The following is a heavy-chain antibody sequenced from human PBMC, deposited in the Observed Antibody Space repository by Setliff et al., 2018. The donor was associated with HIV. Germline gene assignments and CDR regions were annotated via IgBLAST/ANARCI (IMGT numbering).Heavy chain of an antibody. V-gene: IGHV3-48*01. CDR2: ISGLGGGTI. J-gene: IGHJ6*03. D-gene: IGHD2-15*01. CDR1: GFTFDSYS. CDR3: ARAGVVEGYYYYYYMDV. Sequence: GGSLRLSCATSGFTFDSYSIIWVRQAPGKGLEWVSYISGLGGGTIYYADSVRGRFTISRDDAEKSVYLQMNSLRAEDTAVYYCARAGVVEGYYYYYYMDVWGKGTAVTVSS.